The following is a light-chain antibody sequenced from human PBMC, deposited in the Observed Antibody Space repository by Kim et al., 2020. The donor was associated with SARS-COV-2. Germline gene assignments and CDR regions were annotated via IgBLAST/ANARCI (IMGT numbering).Light chain of an antibody. CDR1: QDIRNY. CDR2: AAA. V-gene: IGKV1-27*01. J-gene: IGKJ3*01. Sequence: DIQMTQSPSSLSASVGDRVTIACRASQDIRNYLAWYQQKPGTVPKLLIYAAATLQSGVPSRFSGSGSGTDFTLTISSLQPEDVAAYYCQKYNSAPFAFGPGTKVDIK. CDR3: QKYNSAPFA.